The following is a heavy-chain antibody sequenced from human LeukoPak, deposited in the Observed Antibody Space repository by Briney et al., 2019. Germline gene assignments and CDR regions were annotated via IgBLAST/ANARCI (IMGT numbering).Heavy chain of an antibody. CDR1: GGSVDNYY. Sequence: SETLSLSCTVSGGSVDNYYWSWVRQPPGKGLEWIGYIYYSGSTNYNPSLKSRVTISVDTSKNQFSLKMSSVTAADTAVYYCARGSGWFVYWGQGTLVTVSS. D-gene: IGHD6-25*01. V-gene: IGHV4-59*02. J-gene: IGHJ5*01. CDR3: ARGSGWFVY. CDR2: IYYSGST.